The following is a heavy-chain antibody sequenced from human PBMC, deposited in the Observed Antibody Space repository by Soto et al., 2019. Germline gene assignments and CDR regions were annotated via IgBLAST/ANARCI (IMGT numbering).Heavy chain of an antibody. CDR1: FTVSSNF. D-gene: IGHD2-21*02. CDR2: TYGGGSP. Sequence: EVQLVESGGGLVQPGGSLRLSCAGFTVSSNFMTWVRQARGKGLEWVSITYGGGSPYYADSVKGRFTISRDNSKNTLYLQMNSLRAEDTAVYYCARCKVTYYFDYWGQGTLVTVSS. J-gene: IGHJ4*02. V-gene: IGHV3-66*01. CDR3: ARCKVTYYFDY.